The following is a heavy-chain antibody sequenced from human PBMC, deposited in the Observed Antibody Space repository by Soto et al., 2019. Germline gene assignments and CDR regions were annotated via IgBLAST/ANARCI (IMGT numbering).Heavy chain of an antibody. Sequence: QVQLVQSGAEVKKPGASVKVSCKASGYTFTTNTIHWVRQAPGQTLEWMGWINAGNDNTKSSQKFQARVTLTKDTSATTVYMELSSLRSEDTAVYSCARDRAGTSSWGFDHWGQGTLITVSS. CDR2: INAGNDNT. CDR3: ARDRAGTSSWGFDH. CDR1: GYTFTTNT. V-gene: IGHV1-3*01. D-gene: IGHD6-6*01. J-gene: IGHJ4*02.